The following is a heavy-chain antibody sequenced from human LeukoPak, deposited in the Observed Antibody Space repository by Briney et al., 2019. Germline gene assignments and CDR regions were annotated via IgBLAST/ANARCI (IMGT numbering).Heavy chain of an antibody. Sequence: VKVSCKASGGTFSSYAITWVRQAPGQGLEWMGRIIPIFGTANYAQKFQGRVTITTDESTSTAYMELSTLRSDDAAVYYCARERPPGDSSNWFLEGYFDIWGQGTLVTVSS. D-gene: IGHD6-13*01. CDR2: IIPIFGTA. V-gene: IGHV1-69*05. J-gene: IGHJ4*02. CDR1: GGTFSSYA. CDR3: ARERPPGDSSNWFLEGYFDI.